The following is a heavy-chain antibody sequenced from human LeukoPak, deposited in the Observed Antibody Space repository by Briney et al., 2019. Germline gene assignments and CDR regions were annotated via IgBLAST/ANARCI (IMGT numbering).Heavy chain of an antibody. CDR2: IGGGGVDA. Sequence: GGSLRLSCAASGFTFGDYSMNWVRKTPGKGLEWVASIGGGGVDADYADSMKGRFTVSRDNSKNTLYLQMNSLRSEDTAVYYCAKVSGYFDYWGQGTLVTVSS. D-gene: IGHD2-15*01. J-gene: IGHJ4*02. V-gene: IGHV3-23*01. CDR1: GFTFGDYS. CDR3: AKVSGYFDY.